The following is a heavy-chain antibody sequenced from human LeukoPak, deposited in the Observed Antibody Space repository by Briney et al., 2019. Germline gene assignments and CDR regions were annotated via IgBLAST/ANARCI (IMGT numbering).Heavy chain of an antibody. CDR3: ARDSPYGA. CDR1: GFTVSSNY. CDR2: IYSNGNT. D-gene: IGHD4-17*01. V-gene: IGHV3-66*01. Sequence: PGGSLRLSCEASGFTVSSNYMSWVRQAPGKGLEWVSVIYSNGNTYYADSVKGRFTISRDISKNTLYLQMNSLRAEDTAVYYCARDSPYGAWGQGILVTVSS. J-gene: IGHJ5*02.